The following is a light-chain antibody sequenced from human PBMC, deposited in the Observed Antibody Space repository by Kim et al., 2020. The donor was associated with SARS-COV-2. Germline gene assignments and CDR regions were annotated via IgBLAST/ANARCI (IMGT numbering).Light chain of an antibody. V-gene: IGKV3-20*01. CDR1: QSVTSSY. CDR3: QHYGTSLRT. Sequence: EIVLTQSPGTLSLSPGERATLSCRASQSVTSSYLAWYQQKPGQPPRLLIYGASNRATGIPDRFSGIWSGTDFTLTISRLESEDLAVYYCQHYGTSLRTFGQGTKVDIK. J-gene: IGKJ1*01. CDR2: GAS.